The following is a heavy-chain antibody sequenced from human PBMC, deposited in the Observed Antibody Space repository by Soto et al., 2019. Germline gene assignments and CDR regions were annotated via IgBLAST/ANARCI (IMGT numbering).Heavy chain of an antibody. CDR3: ARIGRKLYSTNYYYYYMDV. CDR2: IYYSGST. D-gene: IGHD6-13*01. J-gene: IGHJ6*03. Sequence: PSETLSLTCTVSGGSISSYYWSWIRQPPGKGLEWIGYIYYSGSTNYNPSLKSRVTISVDTSKNQFSLKLSSVTAADTAVYYCARIGRKLYSTNYYYYYMDVWGKGTTVTVSS. CDR1: GGSISSYY. V-gene: IGHV4-59*01.